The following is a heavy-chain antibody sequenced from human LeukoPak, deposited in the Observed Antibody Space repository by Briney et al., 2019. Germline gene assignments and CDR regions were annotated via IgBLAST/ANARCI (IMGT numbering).Heavy chain of an antibody. J-gene: IGHJ4*02. CDR3: ARHHCSSTSCNLYFDY. D-gene: IGHD2-2*01. CDR1: GGSISSYY. CDR2: IYYSGST. Sequence: KTSGTLSLTCTVSGGSISSYYWSWIRQPPGKGLEWIGYIYYSGSTNYNPSLKSRVTISVDTSKNQFSLKLSSVTAADTAVYYCARHHCSSTSCNLYFDYWGQGTLVTVSS. V-gene: IGHV4-59*08.